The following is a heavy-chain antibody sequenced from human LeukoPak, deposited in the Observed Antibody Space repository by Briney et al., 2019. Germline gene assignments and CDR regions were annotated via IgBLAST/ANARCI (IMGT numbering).Heavy chain of an antibody. D-gene: IGHD3-22*01. CDR3: ARAPDSSGYSHDY. J-gene: IGHJ4*02. CDR1: GGTFSSYA. CDR2: IIPIFGTA. Sequence: ASVKVSYKASGGTFSSYAISWVRQAPGQGLEWMGGIIPIFGTANYAQKFQGRVTITTDESTSTAYMELSSLRSEDTAVYYCARAPDSSGYSHDYWGQGTLVTVSS. V-gene: IGHV1-69*05.